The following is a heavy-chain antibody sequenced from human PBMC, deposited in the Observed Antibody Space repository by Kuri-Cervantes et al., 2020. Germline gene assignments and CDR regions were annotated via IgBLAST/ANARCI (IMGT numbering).Heavy chain of an antibody. CDR3: AKSGYFSDTGGYYYVY. CDR2: ISGSGGST. V-gene: IGHV3-23*01. D-gene: IGHD3-22*01. Sequence: ETLSLTCTVSGGSISSYYWSWIRQAPGKGLEWVAAISGSGGSTYYADSVQGRFTISRDKSKNTVYLQMNSLRAEDTAVYYCAKSGYFSDTGGYYYVYWGKGTTVTVSS. J-gene: IGHJ6*04. CDR1: GGSISSYY.